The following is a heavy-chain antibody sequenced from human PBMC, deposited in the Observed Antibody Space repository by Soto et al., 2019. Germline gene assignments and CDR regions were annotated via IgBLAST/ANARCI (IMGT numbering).Heavy chain of an antibody. D-gene: IGHD3-22*01. CDR1: GGSISSHNW. CDR2: IHQSGST. Sequence: PSETLSLTCVVSGGSISSHNWWTWVRQPPGKGLEWIGEIHQSGSTNYNPSLKSRVTISVDRSENHFSLRLSSVTAADTAVYYCATRNYYDSTGYFNFWGHGTLVTVSS. J-gene: IGHJ4*01. V-gene: IGHV4-4*02. CDR3: ATRNYYDSTGYFNF.